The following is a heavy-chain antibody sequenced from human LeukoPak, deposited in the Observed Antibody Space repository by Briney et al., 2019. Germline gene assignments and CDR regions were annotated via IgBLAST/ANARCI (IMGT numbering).Heavy chain of an antibody. CDR1: GGSFSGYY. J-gene: IGHJ4*02. D-gene: IGHD3-22*01. V-gene: IGHV4-34*01. CDR3: ARGQYYYDSQSFDY. Sequence: PSETLSLTCAVYGGSFSGYYWSWIRQPPGKGLEWIGEINHSGSTNYNPSLKSRVTLSVDTSKNQFSLKLSSVTAADTAVYYCARGQYYYDSQSFDYWGQGTLVTVSS. CDR2: INHSGST.